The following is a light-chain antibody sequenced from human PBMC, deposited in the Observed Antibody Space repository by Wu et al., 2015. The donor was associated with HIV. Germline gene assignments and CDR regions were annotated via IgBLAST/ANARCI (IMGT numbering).Light chain of an antibody. Sequence: EIVLTQSPATLSLSPGERATLSCRASQSVSSYLAWYQQKPGQAPRLLIYDASNRATGIPARFSGSGSGTDFTLTISSLEPEDFAVYYCQQRSNWPPLYTFGLGDQAGDQT. CDR1: QSVSSY. CDR2: DAS. V-gene: IGKV3-11*01. J-gene: IGKJ2*01. CDR3: QQRSNWPPLYT.